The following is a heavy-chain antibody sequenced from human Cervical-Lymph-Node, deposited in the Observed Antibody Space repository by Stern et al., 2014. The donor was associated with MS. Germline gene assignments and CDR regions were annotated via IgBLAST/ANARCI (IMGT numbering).Heavy chain of an antibody. V-gene: IGHV3-21*01. CDR3: ARERYCSGGSCLYYFDY. CDR1: GFTFSSYS. J-gene: IGHJ4*02. CDR2: IISSWSYI. Sequence: EVQLVESGGGLVKPGGSLRLSCAASGFTFSSYSMNWVRQPPGKGLEWVSSIISSWSYIYYAASVKGRFTISRDNAKNSLYLQMNSLRAEDTAVYYCARERYCSGGSCLYYFDYWGQGTLVTVSS. D-gene: IGHD2-15*01.